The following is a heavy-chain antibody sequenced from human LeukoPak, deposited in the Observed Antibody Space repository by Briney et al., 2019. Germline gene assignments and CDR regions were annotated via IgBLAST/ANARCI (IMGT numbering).Heavy chain of an antibody. D-gene: IGHD5-18*01. J-gene: IGHJ4*02. V-gene: IGHV3-74*01. CDR1: GFTVSSNS. CDR3: ARDMSSYGYDFDY. CDR2: INSDGSST. Sequence: GGSLRLSCAASGFTVSSNSMSWVRQAPGKGLVWVSRINSDGSSTSYADSVKGRFTISRDNAKNTLYLQMNSLRAEDTAVYYCARDMSSYGYDFDYWSQGTLVTVSS.